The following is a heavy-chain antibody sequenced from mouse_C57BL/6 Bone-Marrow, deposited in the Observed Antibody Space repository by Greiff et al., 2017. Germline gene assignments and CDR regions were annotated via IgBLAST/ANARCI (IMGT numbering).Heavy chain of an antibody. CDR2: IDPSDSYT. V-gene: IGHV1-69*01. Sequence: LQQPGAELVMPGASVKLSCKASGYTFTSYWMHWVKQRPGQGLEWIGEIDPSDSYTNYNQKFKGKSTLTVDKSSSTAYMQLSSLTSEDSAVYYCAGVTTRYAMDYWGQGTSVTVSS. D-gene: IGHD2-2*01. CDR3: AGVTTRYAMDY. CDR1: GYTFTSYW. J-gene: IGHJ4*01.